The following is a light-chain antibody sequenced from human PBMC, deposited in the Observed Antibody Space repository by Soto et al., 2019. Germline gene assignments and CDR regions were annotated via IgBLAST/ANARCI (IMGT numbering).Light chain of an antibody. J-gene: IGKJ2*01. CDR2: KAS. CDR3: MRGTLLPPYT. Sequence: DVVMTQSPLSLPVTLGQPASISCRSSQSLVYSDGNAYLNWFHQRPGQSPRRLTYKASYRDSGVPDRVSGRVSGDDFTLKSSRVEAEDVAVYYCMRGTLLPPYTFGDGTKLDIK. V-gene: IGKV2-30*01. CDR1: QSLVYSDGNAY.